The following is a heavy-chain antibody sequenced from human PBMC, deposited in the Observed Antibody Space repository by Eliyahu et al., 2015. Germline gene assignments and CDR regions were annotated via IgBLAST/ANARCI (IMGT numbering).Heavy chain of an antibody. D-gene: IGHD6-19*01. CDR1: GXXFSSYG. CDR3: AKGSGAVAGLFDY. J-gene: IGHJ4*02. CDR2: ISYDGNKK. Sequence: QVQLVESGGGVVQPGRSLRLSCAASGXXFSSYGXXWVRQAPGKGLEWVAVISYDGNKKXYADSVKGRFTISRDNSKNTVYLQMNSQXAEDTAVYYCAKGSGAVAGLFDYWGQGTQVTVSS. V-gene: IGHV3-30*18.